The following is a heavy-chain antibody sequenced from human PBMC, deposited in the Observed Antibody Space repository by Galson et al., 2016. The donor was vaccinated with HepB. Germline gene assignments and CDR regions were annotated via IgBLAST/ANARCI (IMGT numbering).Heavy chain of an antibody. CDR1: GGSFSGYY. D-gene: IGHD3-10*01. Sequence: ETLSLTCAVYGGSFSGYYCTWIRQPPGKGLEWIGEINHRGSTNYNPSLKSRVTISVDTSKNQFSLKLSSLTVADTAVYYCAYGSGSPPDYWGHGTLVTVSS. J-gene: IGHJ4*01. CDR3: AYGSGSPPDY. CDR2: INHRGST. V-gene: IGHV4-34*01.